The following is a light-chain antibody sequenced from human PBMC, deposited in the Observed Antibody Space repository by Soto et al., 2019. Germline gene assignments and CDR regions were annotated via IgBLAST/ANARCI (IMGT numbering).Light chain of an antibody. J-gene: IGKJ1*01. CDR1: QSINVW. V-gene: IGKV1-5*03. CDR2: KAS. Sequence: DIQMTRSPSTLSASVGDRVTITCRASQSINVWLAWYQQKPGKAPKLLIYKASSLESGVPSRFSGSGSGTEFTLTISSLQPDDFATYYCQQYHTWWTFGQGTKVEIK. CDR3: QQYHTWWT.